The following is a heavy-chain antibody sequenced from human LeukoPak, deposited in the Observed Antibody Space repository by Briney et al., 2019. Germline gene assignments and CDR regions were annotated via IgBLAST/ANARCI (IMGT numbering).Heavy chain of an antibody. CDR1: GGSISSASYC. D-gene: IGHD1-14*01. V-gene: IGHV4-61*02. J-gene: IGHJ4*02. CDR3: AFGRDRYFDY. Sequence: PPETLSLTCTVPGGSISSASYCSSWIRQPAGKGLEWIGRIYTSRSTNYNPSLKSRVTISVDTSKNQFSLKLSSVTAADTAVYYCAFGRDRYFDYWGQGTLVTVSS. CDR2: IYTSRST.